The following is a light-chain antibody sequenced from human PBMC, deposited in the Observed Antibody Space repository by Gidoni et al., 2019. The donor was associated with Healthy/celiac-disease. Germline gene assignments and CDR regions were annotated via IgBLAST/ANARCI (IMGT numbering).Light chain of an antibody. Sequence: DIVMTQSLDSLAVSLGERSTLNCKSSQSVLFSSNNKNYLAWYQQKPGQPPKLLIYWASTRESGVPDRLSGSGSGTDFTLTIISLQAEDVAVYYCQQYYSTPPAWTFGQGTKVEIK. J-gene: IGKJ1*01. CDR2: WAS. V-gene: IGKV4-1*01. CDR3: QQYYSTPPAWT. CDR1: QSVLFSSNNKNY.